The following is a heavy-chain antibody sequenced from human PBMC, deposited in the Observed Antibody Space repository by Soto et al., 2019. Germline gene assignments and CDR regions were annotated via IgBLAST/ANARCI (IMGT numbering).Heavy chain of an antibody. CDR3: ARDFNYGSGSLPYHYGMDV. V-gene: IGHV4-59*01. Sequence: XETLCLTCTVSGCSISSYQWNWIRQPPGKGLEWIGYIDYSGSTNYNPSLKSRVTISVDTSKNQFSLKLSSVTAADTAVYYCARDFNYGSGSLPYHYGMDVWGQGTTVTVSS. J-gene: IGHJ6*02. CDR2: IDYSGST. CDR1: GCSISSYQ. D-gene: IGHD3-10*01.